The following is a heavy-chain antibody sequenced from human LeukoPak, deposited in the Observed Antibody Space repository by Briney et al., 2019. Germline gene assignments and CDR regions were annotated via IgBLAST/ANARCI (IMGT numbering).Heavy chain of an antibody. CDR2: IYDDGRT. CDR1: GLTVSRNY. D-gene: IGHD3-3*01. Sequence: GGSLRLSCAASGLTVSRNYMSWVRQAPGEGLEWVSIIYDDGRTFYAGSVKGRFTISRDDPKNTLYLQMNSLRAEDTAIYYCAKALSDFWRAQNEWGQGTLVTVSS. V-gene: IGHV3-53*01. J-gene: IGHJ4*02. CDR3: AKALSDFWRAQNE.